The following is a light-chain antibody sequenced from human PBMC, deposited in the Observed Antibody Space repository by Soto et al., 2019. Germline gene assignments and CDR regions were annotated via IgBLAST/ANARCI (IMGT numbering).Light chain of an antibody. V-gene: IGKV3-11*01. CDR2: DAS. CDR3: QQRSNWPPLT. Sequence: EIVLTQSPATLSLSPGERANLSCRASQSVSKYLAWYQQKPGQAPRLLIYDASNRATGIPARFSGSGSGTDFTLTISSLEPEDFAVYYCQQRSNWPPLTFGGGTKVDIK. CDR1: QSVSKY. J-gene: IGKJ4*01.